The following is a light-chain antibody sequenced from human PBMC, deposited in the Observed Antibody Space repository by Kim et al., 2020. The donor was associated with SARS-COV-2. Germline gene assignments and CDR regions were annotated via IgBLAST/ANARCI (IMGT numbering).Light chain of an antibody. CDR3: SSYAGTNNLGV. CDR1: SSDFADWHS. V-gene: IGLV2-8*01. Sequence: QSALTQPPSASGSPGQSVTISCAGSSSDFADWHSVSWYQQHPGKAPKLMIYEVNKRPSGVPDRFSGSKSGNTASLTVSGLQTEDEADYYCSSYAGTNNLGVFGGGTQLTVL. CDR2: EVN. J-gene: IGLJ3*02.